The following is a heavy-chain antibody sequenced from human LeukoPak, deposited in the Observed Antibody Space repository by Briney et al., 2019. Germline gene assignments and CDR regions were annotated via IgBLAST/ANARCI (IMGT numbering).Heavy chain of an antibody. CDR2: MTPNSGST. V-gene: IGHV1-8*02. Sequence: ASVKVSCKASGYTLAHRDINWLRQATGQGLEWLGWMTPNSGSTGYGRKFQGRVTMTRDTSISTDYMELSNLRSEETASYCGVRENICPDAICYEGWGQGTLVTVSS. D-gene: IGHD2-8*01. CDR1: GYTLAHRD. CDR3: VRENICPDAICYEG. J-gene: IGHJ4*02.